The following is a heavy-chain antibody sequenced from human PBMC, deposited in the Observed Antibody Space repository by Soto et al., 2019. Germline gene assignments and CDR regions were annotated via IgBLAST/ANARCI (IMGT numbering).Heavy chain of an antibody. V-gene: IGHV1-3*01. CDR2: VDGGNGNT. J-gene: IGHJ4*02. CDR1: GYIFTNYA. CDR3: APLVIGPN. D-gene: IGHD3-22*01. Sequence: QVHLVQSGAEVKKPGASVKVSCKASGYIFTNYAMHWVRQAPGQGLEWMGWVDGGNGNTKYSQKFQGRGTMTRDTSASTAYMELSSLTSEDTSVYYCAPLVIGPNWGQGTLVTVSS.